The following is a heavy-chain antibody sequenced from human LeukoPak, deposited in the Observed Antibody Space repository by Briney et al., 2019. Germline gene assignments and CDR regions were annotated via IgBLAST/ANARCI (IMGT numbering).Heavy chain of an antibody. V-gene: IGHV4-31*03. CDR1: GGSISSGGYY. Sequence: SQTLSLTCTVSGGSISSGGYYWSWIRQHPGKGLEWNGYIYYRGSTYYNPSLKSRVTISVDTSKNQSSLKLSSVTAADTAVYYCARGNPLLRRYPDYWGQGTLVTVSS. J-gene: IGHJ4*02. CDR3: ARGNPLLRRYPDY. D-gene: IGHD1-14*01. CDR2: IYYRGST.